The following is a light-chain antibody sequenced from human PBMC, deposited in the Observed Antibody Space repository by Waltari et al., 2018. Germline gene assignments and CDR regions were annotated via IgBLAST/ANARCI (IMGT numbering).Light chain of an antibody. CDR2: DVI. V-gene: IGLV2-8*01. Sequence: QSVLTQPPSVSGSPGQSVTMSCTGTSSDIGSYNFVSWYQQHPGTAPKLVIYDVITRPSGVPDRFSGSKSGNTASLTVSGLQAEDEADYYCSSHAGSTAVFGGGTKLTVL. J-gene: IGLJ2*01. CDR3: SSHAGSTAV. CDR1: SSDIGSYNF.